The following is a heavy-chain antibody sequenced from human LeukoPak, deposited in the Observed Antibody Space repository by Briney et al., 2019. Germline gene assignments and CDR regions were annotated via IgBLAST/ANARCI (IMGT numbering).Heavy chain of an antibody. CDR3: AKDNRRHYTSGPNPDSLH. D-gene: IGHD6-19*01. CDR2: ISWNSGSI. CDR1: EFDFSSHA. Sequence: PGGSLRPSCAASEFDFSSHAMTWVRQAPGKGLEWVSGISWNSGSIDYADSVKGRFTISRDNAKNSLYLQMNSLRVEDTAFYYCAKDNRRHYTSGPNPDSLHWGQGALVTVSS. V-gene: IGHV3-9*01. J-gene: IGHJ4*02.